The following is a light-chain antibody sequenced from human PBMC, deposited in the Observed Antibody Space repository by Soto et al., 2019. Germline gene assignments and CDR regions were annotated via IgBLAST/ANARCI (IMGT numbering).Light chain of an antibody. CDR1: QSVSSSY. J-gene: IGKJ1*01. CDR2: GAS. V-gene: IGKV3-20*01. Sequence: EIGLTQSPGNLSLSPGERATPSCRASQSVSSSYLAWYQQKPGQAPRLLIYGASSRATGIPDRFSGSGSGTDFTLTISRLEPEDFAVYYCQQYGSSQWTFGQGGIVDIK. CDR3: QQYGSSQWT.